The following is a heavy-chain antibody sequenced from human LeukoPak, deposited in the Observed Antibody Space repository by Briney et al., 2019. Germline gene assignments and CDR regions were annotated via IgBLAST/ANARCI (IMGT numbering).Heavy chain of an antibody. CDR3: ARGPDRSGWYGGAFDI. CDR1: GGSISSGSYY. V-gene: IGHV4-61*02. D-gene: IGHD6-19*01. J-gene: IGHJ3*02. CDR2: IYTSGST. Sequence: SQTLSLTCTVSGGSISSGSYYWSWIRQPAGKGLEWIGRIYTSGSTNYNPSLKSRVTISVDTSKNQFSLKLSSVTAADTAMYYCARGPDRSGWYGGAFDIWGQGTMVTVSS.